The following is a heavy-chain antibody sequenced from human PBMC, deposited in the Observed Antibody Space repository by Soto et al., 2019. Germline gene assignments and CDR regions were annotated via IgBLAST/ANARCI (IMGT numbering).Heavy chain of an antibody. CDR1: GFTFSSYA. CDR3: ARARGSYGFGSFDY. Sequence: PGGSLRLSCAASGFTFSSYAMHWVRQAPGKGLEWVAVRSYDGRNKYYADSVKGRFTISRDNSTNTLYLQMNSLRAEGTAVYYCARARGSYGFGSFDYWGQGTLVTVSS. V-gene: IGHV3-30-3*01. J-gene: IGHJ4*02. D-gene: IGHD5-18*01. CDR2: RSYDGRNK.